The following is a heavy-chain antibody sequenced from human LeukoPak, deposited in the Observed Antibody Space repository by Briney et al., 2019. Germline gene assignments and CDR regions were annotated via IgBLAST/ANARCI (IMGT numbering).Heavy chain of an antibody. CDR2: ISYDGSNK. CDR1: GFTFNNYA. CDR3: ASDQRYAFDY. V-gene: IGHV3-30-3*01. J-gene: IGHJ4*02. D-gene: IGHD3-9*01. Sequence: GRSLRLSCAASGFTFNNYAIHWVRQAPGKGLEWVAVISYDGSNKFYADSVKGRVTISRDDAKSTLYLHMNSLRDDDTAVYYCASDQRYAFDYWGQGILVTVSS.